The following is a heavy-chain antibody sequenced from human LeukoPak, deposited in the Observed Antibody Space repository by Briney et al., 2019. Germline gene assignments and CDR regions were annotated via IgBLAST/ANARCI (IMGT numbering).Heavy chain of an antibody. CDR2: INPYNGNT. CDR1: GYTFTTYG. J-gene: IGHJ4*02. V-gene: IGHV1-18*01. Sequence: ASVKVSCKASGYTFTTYGISWVRQAPGRGLERMGWINPYNGNTNYAQKLQGRVTMTTDTSTSTAYMELRSLRSDDTAVYYCARELYGRFEHWGQGTLVTVSS. CDR3: ARELYGRFEH. D-gene: IGHD2-2*02.